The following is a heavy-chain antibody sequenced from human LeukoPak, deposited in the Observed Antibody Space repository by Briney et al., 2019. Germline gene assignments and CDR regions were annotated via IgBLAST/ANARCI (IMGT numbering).Heavy chain of an antibody. D-gene: IGHD6-13*01. CDR1: GGTFSSYA. CDR3: AGAGYSSSWPDDAFGI. V-gene: IGHV1-69*06. CDR2: IIPIFGTA. J-gene: IGHJ3*02. Sequence: GASVTLSCTASGGTFSSYAISWVRQAPGQGLEWMGRIIPIFGTANYAQKFQRRVTITADKSTSTAHMELSSLRSDDTAVYYCAGAGYSSSWPDDAFGIWGQGTTVTVSS.